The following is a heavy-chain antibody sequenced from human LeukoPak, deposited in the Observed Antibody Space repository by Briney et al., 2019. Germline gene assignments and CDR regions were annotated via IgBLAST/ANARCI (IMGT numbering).Heavy chain of an antibody. V-gene: IGHV1-18*04. CDR2: IKPYNGGT. J-gene: IGHJ6*03. D-gene: IGHD3-10*01. CDR1: GYTFTGYY. Sequence: ASVKVSCKASGYTFTGYYMHWVRQAPGQGLEWMGWIKPYNGGTKYAQKLQGRVTMTTDTSTSTAYMELRSLRSDDTAVYYCARRGSMVRGVISSYYYYYMDVWGKGTTVTISS. CDR3: ARRGSMVRGVISSYYYYYMDV.